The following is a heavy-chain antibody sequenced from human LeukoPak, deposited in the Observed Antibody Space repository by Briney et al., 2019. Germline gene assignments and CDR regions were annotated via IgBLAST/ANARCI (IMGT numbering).Heavy chain of an antibody. CDR3: ARDGWVRGVIRRTYYYYYMDV. CDR1: GYTFTSYY. D-gene: IGHD3-10*01. Sequence: SCKASGYTFTSYYMHWVRQAPGKGLEWVAVISYDGSNKYYADSVKGRFTISRDNSKNTLYLQMNSLRAEDTAVYYCARDGWVRGVIRRTYYYYYMDVWGKGTTVTVSS. CDR2: ISYDGSNK. J-gene: IGHJ6*03. V-gene: IGHV3-30*04.